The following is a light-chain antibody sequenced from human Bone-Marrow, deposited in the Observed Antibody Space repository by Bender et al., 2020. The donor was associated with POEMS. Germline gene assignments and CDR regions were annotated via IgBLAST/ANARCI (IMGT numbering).Light chain of an antibody. CDR3: AAWEDSLNGWV. CDR2: DVN. Sequence: QSVLTQPRSVSGSPGQSITISCTGTSSDVGGYNHVSWYQQHPGKAPKLMIYDVNQRPAGVPDRFSGSKSGNTASLTISGLQAEDEADYYCAAWEDSLNGWVFGGGTKLTVL. V-gene: IGLV2-11*01. CDR1: SSDVGGYNH. J-gene: IGLJ3*02.